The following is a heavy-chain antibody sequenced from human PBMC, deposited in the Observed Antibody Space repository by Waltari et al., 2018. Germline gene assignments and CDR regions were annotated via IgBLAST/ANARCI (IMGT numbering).Heavy chain of an antibody. CDR1: GDSITSHF. CDR2: MYFSGTH. J-gene: IGHJ3*02. V-gene: IGHV4-59*11. D-gene: IGHD3-22*01. Sequence: VQLQESGTGLVKPSATLSLSCDVSGDSITSHFWSWIRQAPGKGLEWIGYMYFSGTHNYNPSLKSRVTISIDTSKNHFSLNLRSVTAADTAIYYCARLPRGSVIIGAFNIWGQGTQVTVSS. CDR3: ARLPRGSVIIGAFNI.